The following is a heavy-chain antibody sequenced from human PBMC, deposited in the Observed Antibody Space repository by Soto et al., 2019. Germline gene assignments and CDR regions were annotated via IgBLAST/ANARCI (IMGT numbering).Heavy chain of an antibody. V-gene: IGHV1-69*13. CDR3: AGKNPPSVAGTGYYYYGMDV. CDR1: GGTFSSYA. D-gene: IGHD6-19*01. CDR2: IIPIFGTA. J-gene: IGHJ6*02. Sequence: GASVKVSCKASGGTFSSYAISWVRQAPGQGLEWMGGIIPIFGTANYAQKFQGRVTITADESTSTAYMELSSLRSEDTAVYYCAGKNPPSVAGTGYYYYGMDVWGQGTTVTVSS.